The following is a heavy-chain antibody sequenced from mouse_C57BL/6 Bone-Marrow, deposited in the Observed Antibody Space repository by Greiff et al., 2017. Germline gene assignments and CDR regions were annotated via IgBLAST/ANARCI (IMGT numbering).Heavy chain of an antibody. Sequence: QVQLQQPGAELVRPGTSVKLSCKASGYTFTSYWMHWVKQRPGQGLEWIGVIDPSDSYTNYNQKFKGKATLTVDTSSSTAYMQLSSLTSEDSAVXYCARSYYGSRDSWGQGTTLTVSS. CDR2: IDPSDSYT. CDR1: GYTFTSYW. D-gene: IGHD1-1*01. V-gene: IGHV1-59*01. CDR3: ARSYYGSRDS. J-gene: IGHJ2*01.